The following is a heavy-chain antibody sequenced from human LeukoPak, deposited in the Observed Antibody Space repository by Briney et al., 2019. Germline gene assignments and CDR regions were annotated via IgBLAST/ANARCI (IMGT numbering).Heavy chain of an antibody. D-gene: IGHD2-15*01. Sequence: SETLSLTCTDSGGSISSYYWSWIRQPPGKGLEWIGYIYYSGSTNYNPSLKSRVTISVDTPKNQFSLKLSSVTAADTAVYYCARETRYCSGGRCYPGVYGMDVWGQGTTVTVSS. J-gene: IGHJ6*02. CDR3: ARETRYCSGGRCYPGVYGMDV. V-gene: IGHV4-59*01. CDR2: IYYSGST. CDR1: GGSISSYY.